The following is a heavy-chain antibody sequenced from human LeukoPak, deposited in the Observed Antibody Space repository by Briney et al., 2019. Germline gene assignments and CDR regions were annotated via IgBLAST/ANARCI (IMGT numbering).Heavy chain of an antibody. Sequence: PSETLSLTCTVSGGSISSGSYYWSWIRQPPGKGLEWIGYIYYSGSTNYNPSLKSRVTISVDTSKNQFSLKLSSVTAADTAVYYCARGVPYYYDSSGYYSSAFDIWGQGTMVTVSS. CDR2: IYYSGST. D-gene: IGHD3-22*01. J-gene: IGHJ3*02. CDR1: GGSISSGSYY. CDR3: ARGVPYYYDSSGYYSSAFDI. V-gene: IGHV4-61*01.